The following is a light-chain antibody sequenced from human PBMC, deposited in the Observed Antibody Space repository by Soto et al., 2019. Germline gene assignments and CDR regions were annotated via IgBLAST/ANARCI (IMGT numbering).Light chain of an antibody. Sequence: DIQLTQSPSSLSASVGDTVTISCRANESISIWLAWYQQKPGKTPKLLMYDASILETGVPSRFGGSEAETEFTLTISSLQPDDFATYYCQQYNSFPWTFGHGTRVEMK. CDR1: ESISIW. J-gene: IGKJ1*01. V-gene: IGKV1-5*01. CDR3: QQYNSFPWT. CDR2: DAS.